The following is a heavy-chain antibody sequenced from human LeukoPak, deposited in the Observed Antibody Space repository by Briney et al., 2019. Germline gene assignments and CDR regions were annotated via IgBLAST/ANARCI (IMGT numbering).Heavy chain of an antibody. Sequence: SETLSLTCTVSGGSISSYYWSWIRQPPGKGLEWIGYIYYSGSTNYNPSLKSRVTISVDTSKNQFSLKLSSVTAADTAVYYCAGGQLRYFDWSGGFDYWGQGTLVTVSS. V-gene: IGHV4-59*01. CDR3: AGGQLRYFDWSGGFDY. CDR1: GGSISSYY. J-gene: IGHJ4*02. D-gene: IGHD3-9*01. CDR2: IYYSGST.